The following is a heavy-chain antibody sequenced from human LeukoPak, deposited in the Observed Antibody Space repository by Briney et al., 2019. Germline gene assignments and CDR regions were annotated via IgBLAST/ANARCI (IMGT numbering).Heavy chain of an antibody. CDR2: INPNSGGT. Sequence: ASVKVSCKTSAYTFTGYYIHWVRQAPGQGLEWMGWINPNSGGTNYAQKFQGRVTMTRDTSISTAYMELSRLRSDDTAVYYCARDFLWSSSWGNAFDIWGQGTMVTVSS. CDR1: AYTFTGYY. V-gene: IGHV1-2*02. CDR3: ARDFLWSSSWGNAFDI. D-gene: IGHD6-13*01. J-gene: IGHJ3*02.